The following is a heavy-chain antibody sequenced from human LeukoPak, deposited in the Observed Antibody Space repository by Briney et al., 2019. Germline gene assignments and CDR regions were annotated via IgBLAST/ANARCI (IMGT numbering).Heavy chain of an antibody. CDR1: VYTFTSYC. CDR2: LWSDGIKT. J-gene: IGHJ4*02. CDR3: GRDYASSWTPLFNY. Sequence: GESLRLSWATSVYTFTSYCMHWVREAPGRGLEWVEALWSDGIKTSYADSVRGRFTISRDNSRHTLYLQMDSLRAEDTAVYYCGRDYASSWTPLFNYWGQGTLVTVSS. D-gene: IGHD6-13*01. V-gene: IGHV3-33*01.